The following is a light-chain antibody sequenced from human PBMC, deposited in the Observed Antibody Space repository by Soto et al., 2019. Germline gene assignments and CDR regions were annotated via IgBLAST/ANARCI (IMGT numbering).Light chain of an antibody. CDR3: HQRSNWPPIT. V-gene: IGKV3-11*01. J-gene: IGKJ5*01. CDR2: DAS. Sequence: VVLTQSPVTLSFSPGERAALSCRASQSVSSYLAWYQQKPGQAPRLLIYDASNRATGIPARFSGSGSGTDFTLTISSLEPEDFAVYYCHQRSNWPPITFGQGTRLEIK. CDR1: QSVSSY.